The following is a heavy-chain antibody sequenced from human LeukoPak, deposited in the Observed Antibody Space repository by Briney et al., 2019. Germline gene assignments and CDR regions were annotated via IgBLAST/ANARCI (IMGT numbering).Heavy chain of an antibody. CDR3: AKGGPDLGYCSSTSCSNWFDP. CDR2: ISWNSGSI. D-gene: IGHD2-2*01. J-gene: IGHJ5*02. CDR1: GFTFDDYA. Sequence: PGGSLRLSCAASGFTFDDYAMHWVRQAPGKGLEWVSGISWNSGSIGYADSVKGRFTISRDNAKNSLYLQMNSLRAEDTAVYYCAKGGPDLGYCSSTSCSNWFDPWGQGTLVTVSS. V-gene: IGHV3-9*01.